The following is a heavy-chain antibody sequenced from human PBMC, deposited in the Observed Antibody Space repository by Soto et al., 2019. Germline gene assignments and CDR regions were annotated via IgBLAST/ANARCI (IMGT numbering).Heavy chain of an antibody. CDR2: INHSGST. CDR3: ARSYDSSGYYSG. Sequence: PSETLSLTCAVYGGSFSGYYWNWIRQPPGKGLEWIGEINHSGSTNYNFNPSLKSRVTISVDTSKNQFSLKLSSVTAADTAVYYCARSYDSSGYYSGWGQGTLVTVSS. J-gene: IGHJ4*02. D-gene: IGHD3-22*01. CDR1: GGSFSGYY. V-gene: IGHV4-34*01.